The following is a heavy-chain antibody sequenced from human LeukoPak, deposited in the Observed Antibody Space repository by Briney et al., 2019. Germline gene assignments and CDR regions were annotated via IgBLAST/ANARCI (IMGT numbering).Heavy chain of an antibody. V-gene: IGHV3-74*01. CDR3: ASRYEVLTGVLADYYYAMDV. Sequence: AGGSLRLSCAASGFTFSSYAMSWVRQAPGKGLMWVSRINSDGSRTTYADSVRGRFTISRDNAKSTLYLQMNSLRAEDTAVYYCASRYEVLTGVLADYYYAMDVWGQGTTVTVSS. CDR2: INSDGSRT. D-gene: IGHD3-9*01. J-gene: IGHJ6*02. CDR1: GFTFSSYA.